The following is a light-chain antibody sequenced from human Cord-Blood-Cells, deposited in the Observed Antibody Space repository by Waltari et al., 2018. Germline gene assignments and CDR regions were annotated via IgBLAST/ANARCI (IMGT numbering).Light chain of an antibody. Sequence: DIQMTQSPSTLSASVGDRVTITCRASQSISSWLAWYQQKPGKGPKLLIYDASGLESGVPSRCSGSGSGTEFTLTISGLQPDDFASYYCQRYNSYSPYTLGQGTKLEIE. CDR1: QSISSW. CDR2: DAS. CDR3: QRYNSYSPYT. J-gene: IGKJ2*01. V-gene: IGKV1-5*01.